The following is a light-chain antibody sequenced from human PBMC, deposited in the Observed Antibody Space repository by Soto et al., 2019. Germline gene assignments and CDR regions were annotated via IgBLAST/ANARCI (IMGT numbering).Light chain of an antibody. V-gene: IGKV1-39*01. J-gene: IGKJ1*01. CDR1: RDIVTS. CDR2: AAS. Sequence: DIQMTQSPSSLSASVGDRVIITCRASRDIVTSLNWYQQHPGKGPKILIYAASTLQRGVPSRFSGSGSGTDFNLTISSLQPADYATYYGQQSYSSRTFGQGTTVEIK. CDR3: QQSYSSRT.